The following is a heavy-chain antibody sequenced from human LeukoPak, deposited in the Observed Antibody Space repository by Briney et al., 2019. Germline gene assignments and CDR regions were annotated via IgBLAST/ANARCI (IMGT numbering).Heavy chain of an antibody. Sequence: SETLSLTCAVSGGSISSGGYSWSWIRQPPGTGLEWIGYIYHSGSTYYNPSLKSRVTISVDRSKNQFSLKLSSVTAADTAVYYCARGLREYGSGSFYYWGQGTLVTVSS. D-gene: IGHD3-10*01. CDR2: IYHSGST. J-gene: IGHJ4*02. V-gene: IGHV4-30-2*01. CDR1: GGSISSGGYS. CDR3: ARGLREYGSGSFYY.